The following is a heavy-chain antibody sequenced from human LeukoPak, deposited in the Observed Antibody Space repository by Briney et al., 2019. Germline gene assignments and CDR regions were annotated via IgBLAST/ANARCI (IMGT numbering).Heavy chain of an antibody. CDR2: IIPAFGTA. V-gene: IGHV1-69*06. J-gene: IGHJ4*02. CDR1: GDTPHSHA. D-gene: IGHD1-7*01. CDR3: ARDYNWNFANSSPFDY. Sequence: GASVKVSCKSSGDTPHSHAISWVRQAPGQGLEWMGRIIPAFGTANYAQKFQGRVTITADKSTRTAYMEMSSLRFEDTAVYYCARDYNWNFANSSPFDYWGQGTLVTVSS.